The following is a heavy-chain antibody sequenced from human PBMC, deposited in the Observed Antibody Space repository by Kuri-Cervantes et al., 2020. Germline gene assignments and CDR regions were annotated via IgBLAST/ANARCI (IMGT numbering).Heavy chain of an antibody. CDR1: GFTFSSYS. D-gene: IGHD5-12*01. Sequence: GGSLRLSCAASGFTFSSYSMNWVRQAPGKGLEWVSSISSSSSYIYYADSVKGRFTISRDNAKNSLYLQMNSLRAEDTAVYYCARGGGDIAFDIWGQGTMVTVSS. CDR2: ISSSSSYI. CDR3: ARGGGDIAFDI. V-gene: IGHV3-21*01. J-gene: IGHJ3*02.